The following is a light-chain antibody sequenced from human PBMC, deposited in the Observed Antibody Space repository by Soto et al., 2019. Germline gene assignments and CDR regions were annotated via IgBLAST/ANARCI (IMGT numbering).Light chain of an antibody. CDR1: QSISNH. V-gene: IGKV1-5*01. J-gene: IGKJ1*01. CDR2: DAS. Sequence: DIQMTQSPSSLSASVEDRVIITCRASQSISNHLNWYQQKPGKAPKLLIYDASNLESGVPSRFSGSGSGTEFTLTISSLQPEDFGIYYCQQYENYWTFGQGTKVDI. CDR3: QQYENYWT.